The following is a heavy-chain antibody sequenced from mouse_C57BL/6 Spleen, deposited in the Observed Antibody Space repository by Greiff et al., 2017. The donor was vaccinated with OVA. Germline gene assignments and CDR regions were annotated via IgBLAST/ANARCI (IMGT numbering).Heavy chain of an antibody. D-gene: IGHD2-4*01. J-gene: IGHJ4*01. CDR2: IHPNSGST. CDR3: AREDDYDGWDAMDY. Sequence: QVQLQQPGAELVKPGASVKLSCKASGYTFTSYWMHWVKQRPGQGLEWIGMIHPNSGSTNYNEKFKSKATLTVDKSSSTAYMQLGSLTSEDSAVYYCAREDDYDGWDAMDYWGQGTSVTVSS. CDR1: GYTFTSYW. V-gene: IGHV1-64*01.